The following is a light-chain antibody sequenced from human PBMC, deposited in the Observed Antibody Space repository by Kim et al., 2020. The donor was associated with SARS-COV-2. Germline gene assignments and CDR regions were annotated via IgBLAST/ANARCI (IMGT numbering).Light chain of an antibody. J-gene: IGKJ4*01. CDR2: AAS. CDR3: LQDYNFLT. Sequence: AIQMTQSPSSLSASVGDRVTITCRASQAIRNDLAWYQQRPGRAPKLLVYAASRLQREVPSRFSGGGSGTYFTLTISSLQPEDFATYYCLQDYNFLTFGGGTKVEIK. CDR1: QAIRND. V-gene: IGKV1-6*01.